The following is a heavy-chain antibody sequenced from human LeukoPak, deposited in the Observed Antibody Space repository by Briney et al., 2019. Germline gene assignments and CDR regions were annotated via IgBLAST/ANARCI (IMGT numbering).Heavy chain of an antibody. Sequence: GGSLRLSCAASGFTFSSYAMSWVRQAPGKGLEWVLAISGSGGSTYYADSVKGRFTISRDNSKNTLYLQMNSLRAEDTAVYYCAKDGRVWYDILTGEYYFDYWGQGTLVTVSS. CDR1: GFTFSSYA. J-gene: IGHJ4*02. CDR2: ISGSGGST. CDR3: AKDGRVWYDILTGEYYFDY. V-gene: IGHV3-23*01. D-gene: IGHD3-9*01.